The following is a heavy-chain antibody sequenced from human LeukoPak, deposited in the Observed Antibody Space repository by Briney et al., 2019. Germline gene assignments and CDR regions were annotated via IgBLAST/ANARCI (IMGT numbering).Heavy chain of an antibody. V-gene: IGHV4-38-2*01. D-gene: IGHD1-14*01. Sequence: SETLSLTCAVSGYSISSGYYWGWIRQPPGKGLEWIGSIYHSGSTYYNPSLKSRVTISVDTSKNQFSLKLSSVTAADAAVYYCAADSVYGLDAFDIWGQGTMVTVSS. J-gene: IGHJ3*02. CDR2: IYHSGST. CDR3: AADSVYGLDAFDI. CDR1: GYSISSGYY.